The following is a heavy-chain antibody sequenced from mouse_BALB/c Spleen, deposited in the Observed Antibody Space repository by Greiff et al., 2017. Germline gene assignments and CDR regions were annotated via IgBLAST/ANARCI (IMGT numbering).Heavy chain of an antibody. J-gene: IGHJ2*01. V-gene: IGHV5-17*02. CDR2: ISSGSSTI. CDR3: ARSRGEFITTEGVFDY. CDR1: GFTFSSFG. Sequence: EVQLLASGGGLVQPGGSRKLSCAASGFTFSSFGMHWVRQAPEKGLEWVAYISSGSSTIYYADTVKGRFTISRDNPKNTLFLQMTSLRSEDTAMYDCARSRGEFITTEGVFDYWGQGTTRTGAS. D-gene: IGHD1-1*01.